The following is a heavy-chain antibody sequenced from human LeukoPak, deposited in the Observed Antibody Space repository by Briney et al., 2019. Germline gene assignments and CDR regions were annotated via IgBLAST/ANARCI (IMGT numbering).Heavy chain of an antibody. J-gene: IGHJ5*02. CDR2: IIPIFGTA. V-gene: IGHV1-69*05. D-gene: IGHD3-10*01. Sequence: GASVKVSCKASGGTFSSYAISWVRQAPGQGLEWMGGIIPIFGTANYAQKLQGRVTMTTDTSTSTAYMELRSLRSDDTAVYYCARSDGLYYYGSGSYYPGPFWFNNWFDPWGQGTLVTVSS. CDR3: ARSDGLYYYGSGSYYPGPFWFNNWFDP. CDR1: GGTFSSYA.